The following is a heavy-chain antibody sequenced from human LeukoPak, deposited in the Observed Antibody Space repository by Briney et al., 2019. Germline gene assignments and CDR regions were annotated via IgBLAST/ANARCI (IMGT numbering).Heavy chain of an antibody. CDR1: GYIFTNYA. J-gene: IGHJ4*02. CDR3: ARAILVVGVLDY. V-gene: IGHV1-69*06. CDR2: IIPIFGTA. Sequence: SVKVSCKASGYIFTNYAISWVRQAPGQGLEWMGGIIPIFGTANYAQKFQGRVTITADKSTSTAYMELSSLRSEDTAVYYCARAILVVGVLDYWGQGTLVTVSS. D-gene: IGHD3-22*01.